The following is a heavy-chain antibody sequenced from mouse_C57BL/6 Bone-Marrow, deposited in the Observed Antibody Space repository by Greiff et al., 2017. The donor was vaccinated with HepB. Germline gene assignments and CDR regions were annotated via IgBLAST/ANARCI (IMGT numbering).Heavy chain of an antibody. J-gene: IGHJ1*03. CDR1: GFTFTGYY. V-gene: IGHV7-3*01. D-gene: IGHD1-1*01. Sequence: EVMLVESGAGLVQPGGSLSLSCAASGFTFTGYYMSWVRQPPGKALEWLGFIRNKANGYTTEYSASVKGRFTISRDNSQSILYLQMNALRAEDSATYYCARYPVVCWYFDVWGTGTTVTVSS. CDR2: IRNKANGYTT. CDR3: ARYPVVCWYFDV.